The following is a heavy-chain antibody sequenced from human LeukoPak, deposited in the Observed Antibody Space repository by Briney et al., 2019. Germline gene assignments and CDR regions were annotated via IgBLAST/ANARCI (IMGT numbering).Heavy chain of an antibody. V-gene: IGHV4-39*07. CDR1: GGSLSSSSYY. CDR3: ARDKRLGRSGSFPPFQH. D-gene: IGHD1-26*01. CDR2: IYYSGST. J-gene: IGHJ1*01. Sequence: SETLSLTYTVSGGSLSSSSYYWGWSRQPPGKGLEWIGSIYYSGSTYYKPSLKSRVTISVDTSKNQFSLKPRSVTAADPAVYYCARDKRLGRSGSFPPFQHWGQGTLVSVSS.